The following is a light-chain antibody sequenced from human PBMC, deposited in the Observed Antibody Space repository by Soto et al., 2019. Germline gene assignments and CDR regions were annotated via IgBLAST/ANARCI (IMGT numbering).Light chain of an antibody. CDR3: QHYNSYSEA. J-gene: IGKJ1*01. Sequence: EIVMTQSPATLSVSPGERATLSCRASQSVSSHLAWYRQKPGQAPRLLIYEASTRATGIPATFSGSGYGTEFTLTISSLQSDDFATYYCQHYNSYSEAFGQGTKVDIK. CDR1: QSVSSH. V-gene: IGKV3-15*01. CDR2: EAS.